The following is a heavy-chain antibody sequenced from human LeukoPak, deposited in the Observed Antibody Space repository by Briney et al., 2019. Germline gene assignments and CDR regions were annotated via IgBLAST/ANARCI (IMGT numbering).Heavy chain of an antibody. CDR3: AKEWDLLFFDY. CDR2: AGWAGGTT. V-gene: IGHV3-43*01. D-gene: IGHD3-9*01. Sequence: GGSLRLSCATSGFNFDRYTIHWVRQAPGKGLEWVSLAGWAGGTTFYSDSVRGRFTISRDSGRKSVYLQMNSLTTDDTAFYFCAKEWDLLFFDYGAQGALVTVSS. J-gene: IGHJ4*02. CDR1: GFNFDRYT.